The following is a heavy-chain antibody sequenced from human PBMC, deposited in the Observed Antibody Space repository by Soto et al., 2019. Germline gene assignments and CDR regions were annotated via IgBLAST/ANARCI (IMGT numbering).Heavy chain of an antibody. Sequence: PSETLSLTCTVSGGSVSSNSYYWSWIRQPPGKGLEWIGYIYYSGSTNYKPSLKSRVTISVDTSKNQFSLKLSSVTAADTAVYYCATMGTQATGLYFFDYWGQGSLVTVSS. V-gene: IGHV4-61*01. J-gene: IGHJ4*02. CDR2: IYYSGST. D-gene: IGHD1-1*01. CDR1: GGSVSSNSYY. CDR3: ATMGTQATGLYFFDY.